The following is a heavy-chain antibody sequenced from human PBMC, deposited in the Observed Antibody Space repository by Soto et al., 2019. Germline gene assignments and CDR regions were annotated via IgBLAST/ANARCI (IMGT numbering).Heavy chain of an antibody. V-gene: IGHV1-18*01. CDR2: ISGFNGNT. Sequence: ASVKVSCKASGYTFSRYGISWVRQAPGQGLEWMGWISGFNGNTKESEKLQGRVTLTTDTAANTAHMELRGLRSDDTAVYYCARVVDCRYGICSFWFDSWGQGTLVTVSS. CDR1: GYTFSRYG. CDR3: ARVVDCRYGICSFWFDS. J-gene: IGHJ5*01. D-gene: IGHD3-10*02.